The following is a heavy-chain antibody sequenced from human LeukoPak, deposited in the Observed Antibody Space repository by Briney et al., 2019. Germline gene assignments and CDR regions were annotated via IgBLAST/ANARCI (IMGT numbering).Heavy chain of an antibody. CDR1: GYTFTSYE. D-gene: IGHD3-3*01. V-gene: IGHV1-2*02. Sequence: GASVKVSCKASGYTFTSYEINWVRQAPGQGLEWMGWINPNSGGTNYAQKFQGRVTMTRDTSISTAYMELSRLRSDDTAVYYCARTIPSLRFLDSRGYYYYGMDVWGQGTTVTVSS. CDR3: ARTIPSLRFLDSRGYYYYGMDV. J-gene: IGHJ6*02. CDR2: INPNSGGT.